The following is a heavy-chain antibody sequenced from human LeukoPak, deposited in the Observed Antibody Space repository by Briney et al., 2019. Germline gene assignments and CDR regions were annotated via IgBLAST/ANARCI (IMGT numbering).Heavy chain of an antibody. CDR3: AVVIGVVAVADYFVY. CDR2: IYYSGST. J-gene: IGHJ4*02. D-gene: IGHD6-19*01. CDR1: GGSISSYY. V-gene: IGHV4-59*01. Sequence: SETLSLTCTVSGGSISSYYWSWIRQPPGKGLEWIGYIYYSGSTNYTPSLKSRVTISVYTSKNKFSLQLSSVTAAHTAVYYCAVVIGVVAVADYFVYWGQGTLVTVSS.